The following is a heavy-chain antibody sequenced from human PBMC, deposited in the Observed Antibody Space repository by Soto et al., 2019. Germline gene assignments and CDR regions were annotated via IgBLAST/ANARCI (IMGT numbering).Heavy chain of an antibody. V-gene: IGHV1-2*04. Sequence: QVQLVQSGAEVKKPGASVKVSCKASGYTFTGYYMHWVRQAPGQGLEWMGWINPNSGGTNYAQKFQGWVTMTRDTSISTAYMALSRLRSDDTAVYYCARMTRYCSSTSCYHYFDYWGQGTLVTVSS. J-gene: IGHJ4*02. CDR3: ARMTRYCSSTSCYHYFDY. CDR1: GYTFTGYY. CDR2: INPNSGGT. D-gene: IGHD2-2*01.